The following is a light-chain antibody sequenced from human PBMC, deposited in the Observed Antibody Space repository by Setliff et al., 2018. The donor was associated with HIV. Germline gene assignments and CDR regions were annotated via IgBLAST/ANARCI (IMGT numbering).Light chain of an antibody. CDR2: EVR. Sequence: QSALTQPASVSGSPGQSITISCTGTSSDVGGYNYVSWYQQHPGKAPKLIIYEVRNRPSGVSNRFSGSKSGNTASLTISGLQAEGEGDYYCSSYAVTNTLPFGTGTKVTVL. J-gene: IGLJ1*01. V-gene: IGLV2-14*01. CDR3: SSYAVTNTLP. CDR1: SSDVGGYNY.